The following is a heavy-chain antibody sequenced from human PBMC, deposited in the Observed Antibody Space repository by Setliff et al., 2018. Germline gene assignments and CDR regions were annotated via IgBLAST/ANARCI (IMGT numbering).Heavy chain of an antibody. CDR3: ARLVRYCSTRTCQRASGDEY. CDR2: LSPYSGNT. V-gene: IGHV1-18*01. J-gene: IGHJ4*02. Sequence: ASVKVSCKASGSTFTDSIVNWVRQAPGQGLEWVGWLSPYSGNTYYAQKFQGRLTLTTDTSTTTAYMELRSLTSGDTAIYYCARLVRYCSTRTCQRASGDEYLGQGTLVTVSS. CDR1: GSTFTDSI. D-gene: IGHD2-8*01.